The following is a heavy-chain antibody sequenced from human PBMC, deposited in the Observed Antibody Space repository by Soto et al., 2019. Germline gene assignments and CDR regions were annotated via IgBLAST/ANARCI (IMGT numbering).Heavy chain of an antibody. CDR2: INPNSGDT. Sequence: GASVKVSCKASGYTFTGYYVHWVRQAPGQGLEWMGWINPNSGDTYLAQRFQGRVTMNRDTSKGTAYMELRGLTSDDTAEYYCAKGGAIVAAGTRVYLYNAMDVWGQGTTVTVSS. CDR3: AKGGAIVAAGTRVYLYNAMDV. CDR1: GYTFTGYY. D-gene: IGHD1-26*01. V-gene: IGHV1-2*02. J-gene: IGHJ6*02.